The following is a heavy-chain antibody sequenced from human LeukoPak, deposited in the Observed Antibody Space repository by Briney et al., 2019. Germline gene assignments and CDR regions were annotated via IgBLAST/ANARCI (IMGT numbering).Heavy chain of an antibody. D-gene: IGHD4-17*01. V-gene: IGHV3-23*01. CDR2: ISGSGGST. CDR3: AKLDYGEYGYFDL. CDR1: GFTFSSYA. J-gene: IGHJ2*01. Sequence: GGSLSLSCAASGFTFSSYAMSGVRPAPGEGLVWVSAISGSGGSTYYADSVKGRFTISRDNSKTTLYLQINSLRAEDTAVYYCAKLDYGEYGYFDLSGRGTLVTVSS.